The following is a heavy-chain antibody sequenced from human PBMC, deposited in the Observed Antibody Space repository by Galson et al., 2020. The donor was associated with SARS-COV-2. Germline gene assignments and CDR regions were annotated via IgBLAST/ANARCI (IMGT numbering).Heavy chain of an antibody. CDR3: VREIAVADYFYGMDV. V-gene: IGHV3-48*03. CDR2: IRRSGSVK. CDR1: GFNFSTYE. J-gene: IGHJ6*02. Sequence: TGESLRLSCAASGFNFSTYEMNWVRQAPGKGLGWVSYIRRSGSVKYYADSVRGQFTISRDNTKNSLYLQMDGLRAEDTAVYFCVREIAVADYFYGMDVWGQGTTATVSS. D-gene: IGHD6-19*01.